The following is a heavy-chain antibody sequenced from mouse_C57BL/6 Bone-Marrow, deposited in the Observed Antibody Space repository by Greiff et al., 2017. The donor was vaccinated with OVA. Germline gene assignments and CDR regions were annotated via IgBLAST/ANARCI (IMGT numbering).Heavy chain of an antibody. Sequence: QVQLQQPGAELVKPGASVKLSCKASGYTFTSYWMQWVKQRPGQDLEWIGEIDPSDSYTNYNQKFKGKATLTVDTSSSTAYMQLSSLTSEDSAVYYCARGRIYYYGSSYVWFAYWGQGTLVTVSA. CDR3: ARGRIYYYGSSYVWFAY. J-gene: IGHJ3*01. CDR1: GYTFTSYW. CDR2: IDPSDSYT. D-gene: IGHD1-1*01. V-gene: IGHV1-50*01.